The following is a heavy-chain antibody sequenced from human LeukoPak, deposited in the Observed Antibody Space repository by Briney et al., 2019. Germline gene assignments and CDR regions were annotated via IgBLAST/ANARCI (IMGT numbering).Heavy chain of an antibody. J-gene: IGHJ4*02. D-gene: IGHD3-22*01. CDR1: GITLSNYG. V-gene: IGHV3-23*01. CDR2: ISDGGGRT. CDR3: AKRGVVIRVILVGFHKEAYYFDS. Sequence: PGGSLRLSCAVSGITLSNYGMSWARQAPGKGLEWVAGISDGGGRTNYADSVKGRFTISRDNPKNTLYLQMNSLRAEDTAVYFCAKRGVVIRVILVGFHKEAYYFDSWGQGALVTVSS.